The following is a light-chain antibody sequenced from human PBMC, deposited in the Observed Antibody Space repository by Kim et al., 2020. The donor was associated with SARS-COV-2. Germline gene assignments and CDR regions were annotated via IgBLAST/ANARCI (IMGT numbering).Light chain of an antibody. Sequence: SQRVTISCSGGSSNIGNNAVNWYQQIPGTPPRLLVYYNDVLPSGVPGRFSGSKSGTSASLAISGLQSEDEADYYCATWDDTLKGWVFGGGTQLTVL. CDR2: YND. J-gene: IGLJ2*01. CDR1: SSNIGNNA. CDR3: ATWDDTLKGWV. V-gene: IGLV1-36*01.